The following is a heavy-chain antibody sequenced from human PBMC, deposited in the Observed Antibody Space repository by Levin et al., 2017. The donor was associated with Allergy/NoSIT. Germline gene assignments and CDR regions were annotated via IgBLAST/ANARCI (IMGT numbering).Heavy chain of an antibody. J-gene: IGHJ6*02. V-gene: IGHV1-2*02. D-gene: IGHD3-10*01. CDR2: INPSSGAT. CDR1: GYSFTGYY. Sequence: AGGSLRLSCKASGYSFTGYYMHWVRQAPGQGLEWMGWINPSSGATNYAQKFQGRVIMTRDTSISTAFMEVTRLTSDDTAVFYCARIRSNYKYYYGLDVWGQGTTVTVSS. CDR3: ARIRSNYKYYYGLDV.